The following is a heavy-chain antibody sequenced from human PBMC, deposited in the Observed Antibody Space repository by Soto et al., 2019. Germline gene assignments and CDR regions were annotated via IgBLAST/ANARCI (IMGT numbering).Heavy chain of an antibody. J-gene: IGHJ4*02. Sequence: QVQLVQSGAEVKKPGASVKVSCKAPGYTFTNFGISWVRQAPGQGLEWMGWISVYNGNTIYAQNFQARVNMTTDTPPSTAYMELRSLRSDDTAVYFCAREGSTHNDMLTGYYSHFDYWGQGTLVTVSS. D-gene: IGHD3-9*01. CDR1: GYTFTNFG. CDR3: AREGSTHNDMLTGYYSHFDY. V-gene: IGHV1-18*01. CDR2: ISVYNGNT.